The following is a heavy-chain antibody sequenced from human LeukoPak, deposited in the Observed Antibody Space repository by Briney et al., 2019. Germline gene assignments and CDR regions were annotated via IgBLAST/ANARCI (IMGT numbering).Heavy chain of an antibody. V-gene: IGHV1-2*02. CDR3: ARDLRDTAMVKGYYYYYYMDV. D-gene: IGHD5-18*01. CDR2: INPNSGGT. J-gene: IGHJ6*03. Sequence: ASVKVSCKASGHTFTGYYVHWVRQAPGQGLEWMGWINPNSGGTNYAQKFQGRVTMTRDTSISTAYMELSRLRSDDTAVYYCARDLRDTAMVKGYYYYYYMDVWGKGTTVTVSS. CDR1: GHTFTGYY.